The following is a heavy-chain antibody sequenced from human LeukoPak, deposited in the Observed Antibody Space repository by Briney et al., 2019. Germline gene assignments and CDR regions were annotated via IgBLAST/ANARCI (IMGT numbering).Heavy chain of an antibody. V-gene: IGHV1-46*01. J-gene: IGHJ3*02. CDR1: GYTFTGYY. CDR2: INPDGGNT. Sequence: ASVKVSCKASGYTFTGYYMHWVRQAPGQVLEWMGLINPDGGNTNYAQNFQGRVTLTRDTSTSTVYMELSSPRSEDTAIYYCARIRDGYNDAYDIWGQGTVVTVPS. CDR3: ARIRDGYNDAYDI. D-gene: IGHD5-24*01.